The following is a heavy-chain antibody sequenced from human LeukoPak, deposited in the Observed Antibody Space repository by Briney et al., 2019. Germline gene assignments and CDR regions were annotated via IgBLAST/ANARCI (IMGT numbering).Heavy chain of an antibody. CDR1: GFTFSSYA. CDR3: AKGSDYGDYSPFDY. J-gene: IGHJ4*02. V-gene: IGHV3-30-3*01. D-gene: IGHD4-17*01. Sequence: GGSLRLSCAASGFTFSSYAMHWVRQAPGKGLEWVAVISYDGSNKYYADSVKGRFTISRDNSKNTLYLQMNSLRAEDMALYYCAKGSDYGDYSPFDYWGQGTLVTVSS. CDR2: ISYDGSNK.